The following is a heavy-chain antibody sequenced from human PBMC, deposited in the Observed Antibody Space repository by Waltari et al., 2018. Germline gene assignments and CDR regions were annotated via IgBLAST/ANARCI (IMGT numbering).Heavy chain of an antibody. D-gene: IGHD1-26*01. V-gene: IGHV3-73*01. CDR1: GFPFGGSA. CDR3: KVGVPDYFDS. CDR2: IRSRVDNYAT. Sequence: EVQLVESGGGLVQPGGSLKLSCAASGFPFGGSARHWVRQASGKGLEWLGRIRSRVDNYATDYSASVKGRFTLSRDDSKSTAYLQMNSLKTEDTAVYYCKVGVPDYFDSWGRGTLVTVSS. J-gene: IGHJ4*02.